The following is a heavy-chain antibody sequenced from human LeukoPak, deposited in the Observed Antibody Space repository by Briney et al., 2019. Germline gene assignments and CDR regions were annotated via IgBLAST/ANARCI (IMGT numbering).Heavy chain of an antibody. CDR2: IIGSGGST. J-gene: IGHJ4*02. D-gene: IGHD3-22*01. V-gene: IGHV3-23*01. Sequence: GGSLRLSCAASGFTFNNYAMTWVRQAPGKGLEWVSTIIGSGGSTYYADSVKGRFTISRDNSKNTLYLQMNSLRAEDTAVYYCAKDQSPYYYDSSGSIDYWGQGTLVTVSS. CDR3: AKDQSPYYYDSSGSIDY. CDR1: GFTFNNYA.